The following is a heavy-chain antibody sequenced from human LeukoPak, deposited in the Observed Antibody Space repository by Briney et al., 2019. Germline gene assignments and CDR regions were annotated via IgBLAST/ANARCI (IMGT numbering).Heavy chain of an antibody. CDR2: ISSSSSYI. Sequence: GGSLRLSCAASGFTFSSYSMNWVRQAPGKGLEWVSSISSSSSYIYYADSVKGRFTISRDNAKNSLYLQMNSLRAEDTAVYYCAKRLKVYYFDYWGQGTLVTVSS. J-gene: IGHJ4*02. CDR1: GFTFSSYS. V-gene: IGHV3-21*04. D-gene: IGHD5/OR15-5a*01. CDR3: AKRLKVYYFDY.